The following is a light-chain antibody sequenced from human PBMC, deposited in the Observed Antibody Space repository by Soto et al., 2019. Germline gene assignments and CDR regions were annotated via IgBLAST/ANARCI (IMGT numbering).Light chain of an antibody. V-gene: IGKV3-20*01. Sequence: EIVLTQSPGTLSLSPGERVTHSCRASQRVSSSYLAWYRQKPGQAPRLLIYGASTRATGIPDRVSGSGSGTDFTLTISRLEPEDFAVYYCQQYGSSPCTFGQGTKLEIK. J-gene: IGKJ2*02. CDR3: QQYGSSPCT. CDR1: QRVSSSY. CDR2: GAS.